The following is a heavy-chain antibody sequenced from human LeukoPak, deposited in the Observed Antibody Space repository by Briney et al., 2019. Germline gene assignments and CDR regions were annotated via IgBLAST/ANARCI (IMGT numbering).Heavy chain of an antibody. CDR3: ARDERYGDLYNWFDP. J-gene: IGHJ5*02. CDR2: MLYSGNI. CDR1: GGSISTYY. Sequence: SETLSLTCTVSGGSISTYYWSWIRQTPGTGLEWIGHMLYSGNIYYNPSLKSRVTISVDTSKNQFALRLNSVTAADTAVYYCARDERYGDLYNWFDPWGQGTLVTVSS. D-gene: IGHD4-17*01. V-gene: IGHV4-59*01.